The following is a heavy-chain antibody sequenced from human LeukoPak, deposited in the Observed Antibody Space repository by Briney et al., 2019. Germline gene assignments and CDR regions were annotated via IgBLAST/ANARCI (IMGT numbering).Heavy chain of an antibody. CDR3: AKDSPRRYTYGSFFDY. CDR1: GFTFDDYA. CDR2: ITWDGGST. J-gene: IGHJ4*02. Sequence: GGSLRLSCAASGFTFDDYAMHWVRQAPGKGLEWVSLITWDGGSTYYADSVKGRFTISRDNSKNSLYLQINSLRTEDTALYYCAKDSPRRYTYGSFFDYWGQGTLVTVSS. D-gene: IGHD5-18*01. V-gene: IGHV3-43*01.